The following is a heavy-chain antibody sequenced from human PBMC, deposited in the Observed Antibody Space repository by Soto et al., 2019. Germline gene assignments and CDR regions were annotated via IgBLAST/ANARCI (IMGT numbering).Heavy chain of an antibody. CDR3: ARDRSLDDPYYYYYYGLDV. CDR2: IYSGGST. J-gene: IGHJ6*02. D-gene: IGHD3-16*01. Sequence: GGSLRLSCAASGFTFSSYAMSWVRQAPGKGLEWVSVIYSGGSTYYADSVKGRFTISRHNSKNTLYLQMNSLRAEDTAVYYCARDRSLDDPYYYYYYGLDVWGQGTTVTVSS. V-gene: IGHV3-53*04. CDR1: GFTFSSYA.